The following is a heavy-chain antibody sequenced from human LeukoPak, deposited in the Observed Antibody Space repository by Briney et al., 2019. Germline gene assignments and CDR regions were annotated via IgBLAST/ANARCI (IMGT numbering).Heavy chain of an antibody. J-gene: IGHJ5*02. V-gene: IGHV3-23*01. Sequence: GGSLRLSCAASEVTFGSYGMSWVRQAPGKGLEWVASIRDSGETTYYADSVKGRFTISRESSKKTLFLIMDSLRVEDTAVYYCARTPLPIAVSAAYNWFDPWGQGAQVTVSS. CDR2: IRDSGETT. CDR3: ARTPLPIAVSAAYNWFDP. CDR1: EVTFGSYG. D-gene: IGHD6-19*01.